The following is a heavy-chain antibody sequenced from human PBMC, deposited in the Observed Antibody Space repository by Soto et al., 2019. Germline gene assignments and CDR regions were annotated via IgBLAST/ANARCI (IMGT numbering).Heavy chain of an antibody. CDR1: GFSLSNARMG. Sequence: GSGPTLVNPTETLTLTFPVSGFSLSNARMGVSWIRQPPGKALEWLAHIFSNDEKSYSTSLKSRLTISKDTSKSQVVLTMTNMDPVDTATYYCARIREESGWNINYYYMDVWGKGTTVTVSS. CDR3: ARIREESGWNINYYYMDV. D-gene: IGHD1-1*01. V-gene: IGHV2-26*01. J-gene: IGHJ6*03. CDR2: IFSNDEK.